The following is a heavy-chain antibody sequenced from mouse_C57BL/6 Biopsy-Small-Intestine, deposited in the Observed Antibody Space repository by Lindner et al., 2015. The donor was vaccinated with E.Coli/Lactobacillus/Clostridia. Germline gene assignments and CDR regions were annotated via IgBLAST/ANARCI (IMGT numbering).Heavy chain of an antibody. V-gene: IGHV1-62-2*01. J-gene: IGHJ3*01. Sequence: VQLQESGAELVKPGASVKLSCKASDYTFTEYTIHWIKQRSGQGLEWIGWFYPGSGNIKYNEKFKDKATLTADKSSSAVYMEISRLTSEDSAVYFCARHEEGIYYGNFWFAYWGQGTLVTVSA. CDR2: FYPGSGNI. CDR1: DYTFTEYT. CDR3: ARHEEGIYYGNFWFAY. D-gene: IGHD2-1*01.